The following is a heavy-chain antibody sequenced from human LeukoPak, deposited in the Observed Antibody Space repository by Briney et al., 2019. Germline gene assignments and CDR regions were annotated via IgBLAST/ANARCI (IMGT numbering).Heavy chain of an antibody. Sequence: GGSLRLSCAASGFTFSSYEMNWVRQAPGKGLEWVSYISSSGSTIYYADSVKGRFTISRDNAKNSLYLQMNSLRAGDTAVYYCARVGGYCSSTSCPYGMDVWGKGTTVTVSS. D-gene: IGHD2-2*01. CDR2: ISSSGSTI. CDR3: ARVGGYCSSTSCPYGMDV. J-gene: IGHJ6*04. CDR1: GFTFSSYE. V-gene: IGHV3-48*03.